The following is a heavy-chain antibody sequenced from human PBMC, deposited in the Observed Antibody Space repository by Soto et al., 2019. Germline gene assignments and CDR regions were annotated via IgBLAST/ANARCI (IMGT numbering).Heavy chain of an antibody. Sequence: ASVKVSCKASGYTFTSYGISWVRQAPGQGLEWMGGFDPEDGETIYAQKFQGRVTMTEDTSTDTAYMELSSLRSEDTAVYYCTSEDVATGLVWGPGSLVTVSS. V-gene: IGHV1-24*01. CDR1: GYTFTSYG. CDR3: TSEDVATGLV. D-gene: IGHD5-12*01. CDR2: FDPEDGET. J-gene: IGHJ4*02.